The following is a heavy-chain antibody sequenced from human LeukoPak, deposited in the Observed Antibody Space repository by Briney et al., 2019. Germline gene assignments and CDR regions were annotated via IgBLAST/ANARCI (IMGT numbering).Heavy chain of an antibody. CDR2: IYYSGNT. J-gene: IGHJ5*02. V-gene: IGHV4-30-4*08. CDR3: ARGDFQYYYGSGSYYTSNWFDP. CDR1: GGSISSGGYY. Sequence: PSETLSLTCTVSGGSISSGGYYWSWIRQFPGKGLEWIGYIYYSGNTYYSPSLESRVTISVDTSKIQLSLKLNSVTAADTAVYYCARGDFQYYYGSGSYYTSNWFDPWGQGTLVTVSS. D-gene: IGHD3-10*01.